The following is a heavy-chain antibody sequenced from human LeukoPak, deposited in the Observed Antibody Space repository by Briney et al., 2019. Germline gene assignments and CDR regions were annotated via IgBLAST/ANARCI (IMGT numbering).Heavy chain of an antibody. D-gene: IGHD6-6*01. CDR2: VYYSGST. CDR1: GGSISSSSHY. Sequence: SETLSLTCTVSGGSISSSSHYWGWLRQPPGKGLEWIGSVYYSGSTYYNPSLKSRVTISVDTSKNQFSLNLNSVTAADTAVYYCARREKSSSSGGFDIWGQGTMVTVSS. V-gene: IGHV4-39*01. J-gene: IGHJ3*02. CDR3: ARREKSSSSGGFDI.